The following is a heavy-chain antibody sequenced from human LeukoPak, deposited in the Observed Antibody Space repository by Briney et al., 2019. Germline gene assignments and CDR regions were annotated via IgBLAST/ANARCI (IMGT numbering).Heavy chain of an antibody. CDR2: ISSISSYI. CDR3: ARDPSGSYYPRVSGALDI. Sequence: PGGSLRLSCAASGLTFSSYSMNWVRQAPGKGLEWVSSISSISSYIYYADSVKGRFTISRDNAKNSLYLQMDSLRAEDTAVYYCARDPSGSYYPRVSGALDIWGQGTMVTVSS. V-gene: IGHV3-21*01. J-gene: IGHJ3*02. CDR1: GLTFSSYS. D-gene: IGHD1-26*01.